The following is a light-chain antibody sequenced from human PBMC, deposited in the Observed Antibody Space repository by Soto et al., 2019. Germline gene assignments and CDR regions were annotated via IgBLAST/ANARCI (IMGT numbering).Light chain of an antibody. CDR2: EVS. J-gene: IGLJ2*01. Sequence: QSVLTQPPSASGSPGQSVTISCTGTSSDVGGYNYVSWYQQHPGKAPKLMIYEVSKRPSGVPDRFSGSKSGNTASLTVSGLQAEDEADYYCSSYAGTNKYVLFGGGTKLTVL. CDR3: SSYAGTNKYVL. CDR1: SSDVGGYNY. V-gene: IGLV2-8*01.